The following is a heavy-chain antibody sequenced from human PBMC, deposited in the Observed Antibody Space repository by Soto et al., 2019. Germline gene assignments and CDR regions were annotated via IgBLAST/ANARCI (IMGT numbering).Heavy chain of an antibody. D-gene: IGHD6-13*01. Sequence: PSQTLSLTCAISGDSVSSNSAAWNWIRQSPSRGLEWLGRTYYRSKWYNDYAVSVKSRITINPDTSKNQLSLQLNSVTPEDTAVYYCAREGGSSPSYYYYGMDVRGQGTTVTVSS. V-gene: IGHV6-1*01. J-gene: IGHJ6*02. CDR2: TYYRSKWYN. CDR3: AREGGSSPSYYYYGMDV. CDR1: GDSVSSNSAA.